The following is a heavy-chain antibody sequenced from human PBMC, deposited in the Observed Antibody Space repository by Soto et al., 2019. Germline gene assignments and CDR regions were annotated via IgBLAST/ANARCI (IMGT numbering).Heavy chain of an antibody. CDR2: INVGTGNT. Sequence: ASVKVSCKASGYIFTNYAIHWVRQAPGQRLEWVGWINVGTGNTKYSQNSQGRVTITRDASATTAYMELSSLRSEDTAVYYCARGAGYRSGDCWNDYYYAMDVWGQGTTVTVSS. J-gene: IGHJ6*02. D-gene: IGHD2-21*02. CDR3: ARGAGYRSGDCWNDYYYAMDV. V-gene: IGHV1-3*01. CDR1: GYIFTNYA.